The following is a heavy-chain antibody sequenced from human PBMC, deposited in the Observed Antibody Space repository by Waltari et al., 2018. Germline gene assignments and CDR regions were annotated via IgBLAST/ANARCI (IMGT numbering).Heavy chain of an antibody. CDR3: ARHWKKSGYRFDP. V-gene: IGHV4-39*01. CDR2: IYYSGST. D-gene: IGHD5-12*01. CDR1: GGSSSSGSFY. J-gene: IGHJ5*02. Sequence: QLQLQESGPGLVRPSETLSLTCSVAGGSSSSGSFYWGWIRQSPGKGLEWIGSIYYSGSTDYNSNLKSRVTISGDTSKNQFSLKLSSLTAADTAVYYCARHWKKSGYRFDPWGQGTLVTVSS.